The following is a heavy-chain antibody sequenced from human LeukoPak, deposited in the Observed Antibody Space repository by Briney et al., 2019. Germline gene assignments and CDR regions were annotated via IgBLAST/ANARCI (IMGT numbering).Heavy chain of an antibody. V-gene: IGHV4-61*02. D-gene: IGHD3-3*01. CDR1: GGSISSGSYY. CDR3: ARDSESWSGYNFDY. CDR2: IYTSGST. Sequence: KPSETLSLTCTVSGGSISSGSYYWSWIRQPAGKGLVWIGRIYTSGSTNYNPFLRSRVTISVDTSKNQFSLKLSSVTAADTAVYYCARDSESWSGYNFDYRGQGTLVTVSS. J-gene: IGHJ4*02.